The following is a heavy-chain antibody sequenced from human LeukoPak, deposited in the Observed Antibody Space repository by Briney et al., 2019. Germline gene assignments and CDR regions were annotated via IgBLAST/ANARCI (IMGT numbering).Heavy chain of an antibody. J-gene: IGHJ5*02. CDR2: IYHGGST. V-gene: IGHV4-4*02. CDR3: ATGLRITMIVVVNGWFDP. CDR1: GGSISSSNW. Sequence: PSETLSLTCAVSGGSISSSNWWSWVRQPPGKGLEWIGEIYHGGSTYYNPSLKSRVTISVDTSKNQFSLKLSSVTAADTAVYYCATGLRITMIVVVNGWFDPWGQGTLVTVSS. D-gene: IGHD3-22*01.